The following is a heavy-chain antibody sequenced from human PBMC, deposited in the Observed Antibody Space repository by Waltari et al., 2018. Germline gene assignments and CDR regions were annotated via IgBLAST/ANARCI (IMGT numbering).Heavy chain of an antibody. CDR1: GGSISSSSYY. CDR2: IYYSGST. Sequence: QLQLQESGPGLVKPSETLSLTCTVSGGSISSSSYYWGWIRQPPGKGLEWIGSIYYSGSTYSNPCLKRRVTISVDTSKNQFSLKLSSVTAADTAVYYCARPGLYNWFDPWGQGTLVTVSS. J-gene: IGHJ5*02. V-gene: IGHV4-39*01. CDR3: ARPGLYNWFDP.